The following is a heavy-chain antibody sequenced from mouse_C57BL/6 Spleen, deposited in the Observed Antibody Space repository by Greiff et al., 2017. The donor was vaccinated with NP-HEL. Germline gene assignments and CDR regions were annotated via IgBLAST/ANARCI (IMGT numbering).Heavy chain of an antibody. CDR3: ARGPGWYFDV. CDR1: GYSITSGYY. Sequence: ESGPGLVKPSQSLSLTCSVTGYSITSGYYWNWIRQFPGNKLEWMGYISYDGSNNYNPSLKNRISITRDTSKNQFFLKLNSVTTEDTATYYCARGPGWYFDVWGTGTTVTVSS. J-gene: IGHJ1*03. CDR2: ISYDGSN. V-gene: IGHV3-6*01.